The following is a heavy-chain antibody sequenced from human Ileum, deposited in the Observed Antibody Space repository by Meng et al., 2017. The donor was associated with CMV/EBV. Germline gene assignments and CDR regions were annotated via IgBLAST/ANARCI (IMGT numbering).Heavy chain of an antibody. CDR2: VSHGGST. CDR3: TRQDYSNYAGY. J-gene: IGHJ4*02. D-gene: IGHD4-11*01. CDR1: GDSINDRNHY. Sequence: CTVSGDSINDRNHYWGWIRQSPGKGLEWIASVSHGGSTFYNPSLKGRVTILIDTSESQFSLKLHSVTAADTAVYYCTRQDYSNYAGYWGQGSLVTVSS. V-gene: IGHV4-39*01.